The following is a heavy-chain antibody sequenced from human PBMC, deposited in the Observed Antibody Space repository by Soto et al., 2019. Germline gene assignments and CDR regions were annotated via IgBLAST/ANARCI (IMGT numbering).Heavy chain of an antibody. Sequence: QVQLVQSVAEEKKPGASVKVSCKASGYTFTSYAVHWVRQAPGQGLEWMGSINPDSGNTKYSQKFRGRVTITRDTSASIAYMELGSLRSEDTAVYYCARVDGTYWGQGALVTVSS. J-gene: IGHJ4*02. CDR2: INPDSGNT. CDR1: GYTFTSYA. V-gene: IGHV1-3*05. D-gene: IGHD1-26*01. CDR3: ARVDGTY.